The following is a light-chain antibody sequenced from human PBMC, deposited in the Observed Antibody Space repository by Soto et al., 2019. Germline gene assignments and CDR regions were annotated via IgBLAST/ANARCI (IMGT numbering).Light chain of an antibody. V-gene: IGKV3-20*01. J-gene: IGKJ2*01. CDR2: GAS. CDR3: QQCSASPPMYT. CDR1: QSVSSSD. Sequence: EIVLTQSPGTLSLSPGERATLSCRASQSVSSSDLAWYQQKPGQAPRLLIYGASSRATGIPDRFTGSGSGTDFTLTISRLEPEDLAVYYCQQCSASPPMYTFGQGTKLEIK.